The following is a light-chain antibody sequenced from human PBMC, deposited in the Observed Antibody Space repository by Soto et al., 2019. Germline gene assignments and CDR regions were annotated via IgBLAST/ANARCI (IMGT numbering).Light chain of an antibody. Sequence: DIQMTQSPSTLSASVGDRVTITCRASQNINTWLAWYQQKPGKAPYLLVYKASNLQSGVPSRFSGRASGTELALTISSLQPDDIATYYCQQYETYPLTYGGGTKVEI. CDR3: QQYETYPLT. CDR1: QNINTW. J-gene: IGKJ4*01. CDR2: KAS. V-gene: IGKV1-5*03.